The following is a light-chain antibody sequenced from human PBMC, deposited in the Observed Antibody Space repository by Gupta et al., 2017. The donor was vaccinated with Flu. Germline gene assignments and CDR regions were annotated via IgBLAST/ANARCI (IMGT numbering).Light chain of an antibody. CDR1: SSDVGGYHY. V-gene: IGLV2-14*01. CDR3: SSYTSSSNRV. Sequence: HSALTQPASVSASPGQSITIPCTGTSSDVGGYHYVSWYQQHPGKAPKLVIYEVSTRTSGGSNRLSGAKSGNTASRTSYGLQAEDEDDYYCSSYTSSSNRVFGGGTKLTVL. J-gene: IGLJ3*02. CDR2: EVS.